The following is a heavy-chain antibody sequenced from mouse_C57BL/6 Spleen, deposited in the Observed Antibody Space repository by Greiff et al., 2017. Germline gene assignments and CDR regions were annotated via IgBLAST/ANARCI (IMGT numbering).Heavy chain of an antibody. D-gene: IGHD1-1*01. CDR2: IDPENGDT. Sequence: VQLQQSGAELVRPGASVKLSCTASGFNIKDDYMHWVKQRPEQGLEWIGWIDPENGDTEYASKFQGKATITADTSSNTAYLQLSSLTSEDTAVYYCTTEYDGSSYEYFDVWGTGTTVTVSS. J-gene: IGHJ1*03. CDR3: TTEYDGSSYEYFDV. V-gene: IGHV14-4*01. CDR1: GFNIKDDY.